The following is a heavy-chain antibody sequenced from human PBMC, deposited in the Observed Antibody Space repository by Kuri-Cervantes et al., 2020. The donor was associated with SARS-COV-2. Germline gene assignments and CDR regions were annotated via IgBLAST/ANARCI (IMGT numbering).Heavy chain of an antibody. CDR1: GGSISSSSYY. J-gene: IGHJ4*02. V-gene: IGHV4-39*01. CDR2: IYYSGST. D-gene: IGHD3-16*01. CDR3: ATQSRGNY. Sequence: SETLSLTCTVSGGSISSSSYYWGWIRQPPGKGLEWIGSIYYSGSTYYNPSLKSRVTISVDTSKNQFSLKLRSVTAADTAVYHCATQSRGNYWGQGTLVTVSS.